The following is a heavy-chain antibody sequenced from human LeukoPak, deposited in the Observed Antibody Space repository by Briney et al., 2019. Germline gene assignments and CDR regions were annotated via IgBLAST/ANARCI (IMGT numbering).Heavy chain of an antibody. J-gene: IGHJ4*02. CDR2: INAGNGNI. CDR3: ARARRFGVVITLIDY. Sequence: GASVKVSCKTSGYTFTAFAIHWLRQAPGQRLECMGWINAGNGNIRYSQDFQGRVAFTSDTSASTSYMELSSLRSEDTAVYYCARARRFGVVITLIDYWGQGTLVTVSS. CDR1: GYTFTAFA. V-gene: IGHV1-3*03. D-gene: IGHD3-3*01.